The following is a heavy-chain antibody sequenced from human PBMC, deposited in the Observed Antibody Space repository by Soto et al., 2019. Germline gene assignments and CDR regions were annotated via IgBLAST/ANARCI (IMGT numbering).Heavy chain of an antibody. CDR3: VQGRYPTMATPLDH. V-gene: IGHV3-9*01. D-gene: IGHD2-15*01. CDR2: ISWDRSTI. J-gene: IGHJ4*02. Sequence: EVQLVESGGGLVQPGRSLRLSCAASGFTFDNCGMHWVRQAPGKGLEWVAGISWDRSTIGYADSVKGRFIISRDDAKNSLYLQMDSLRVEDTALYYCVQGRYPTMATPLDHWGQGTQVSVSS. CDR1: GFTFDNCG.